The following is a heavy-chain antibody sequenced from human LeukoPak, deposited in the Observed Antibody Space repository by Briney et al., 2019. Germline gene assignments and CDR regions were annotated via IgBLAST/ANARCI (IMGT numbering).Heavy chain of an antibody. J-gene: IGHJ6*03. V-gene: IGHV1-69*13. CDR3: AREGGGNRWLQCPSCGYYYYMDV. CDR1: GYTFTSYD. Sequence: GASVKVSCKASGYTFTSYDINWVRQATGQGLEWMGGIIPIFGTANYAQKFQGRVTITADESTSTAYMELSSLRSEDTAVYYCAREGGGNRWLQCPSCGYYYYMDVWGKGTTVTVSS. CDR2: IIPIFGTA. D-gene: IGHD5-24*01.